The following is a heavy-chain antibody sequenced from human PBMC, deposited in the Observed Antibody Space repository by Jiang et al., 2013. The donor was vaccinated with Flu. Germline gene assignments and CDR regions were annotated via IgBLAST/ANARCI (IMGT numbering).Heavy chain of an antibody. D-gene: IGHD3-22*01. J-gene: IGHJ5*02. CDR3: AREYYYDSSGAGDWFDP. CDR1: GGSISSGDYY. Sequence: LGLVKPSETRTLSLTCTVSGGSISSGDYYWSWIRQPPGKGLEWIGYIYYSGSTYYNPSLKSRVTISVDTSKNQFSLKLSSVTAADTAVYYCAREYYYDSSGAGDWFDPWGQGTLGHRLL. CDR2: IYYSGST. V-gene: IGHV4-30-4*01.